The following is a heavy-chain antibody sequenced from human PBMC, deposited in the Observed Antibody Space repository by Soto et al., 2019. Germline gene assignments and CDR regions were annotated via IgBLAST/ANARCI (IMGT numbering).Heavy chain of an antibody. CDR1: GGTFSSSA. Sequence: QVQLAQSGAAMKEPGSSVKVSCKTSGGTFSSSAISWLRQAPGQGLEWMGGIIPLFRTPDYAQKFQGRVTIAADESTSTAYMELSSLRSEDTAVYYCARDNDRLQLGGNYYYILDVWGQGTTITVSS. D-gene: IGHD4-4*01. CDR3: ARDNDRLQLGGNYYYILDV. V-gene: IGHV1-69*12. J-gene: IGHJ6*02. CDR2: IIPLFRTP.